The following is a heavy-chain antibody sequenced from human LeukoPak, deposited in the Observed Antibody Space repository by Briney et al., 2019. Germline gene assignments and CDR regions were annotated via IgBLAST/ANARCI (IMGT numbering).Heavy chain of an antibody. D-gene: IGHD4-23*01. CDR1: GGSIRSYY. J-gene: IGHJ4*02. CDR3: ARVLNDNGGMFFDS. V-gene: IGHV4-59*01. CDR2: ISYSAYT. Sequence: SETLSLTCTVSGGSIRSYYWSWIRQAPGKGLEWIGFISYSAYTSYSPSLKSRVAISVDTSKSQFSLRLSSMTAADTAIYYCARVLNDNGGMFFDSWAQGTLVTVSS.